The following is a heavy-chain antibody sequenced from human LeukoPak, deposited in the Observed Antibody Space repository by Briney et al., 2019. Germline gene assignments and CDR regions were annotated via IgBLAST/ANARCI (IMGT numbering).Heavy chain of an antibody. CDR1: GFTFSSYA. D-gene: IGHD6-13*01. Sequence: GGSLRLSCAASGFTFSSYAMSWVRQAPGKGLEWVSAISGSGDSTYYADSVKGRFTISRDNSKKTLYLQLNSLRAEDTAVYYCAKDLKAAAGPFDYWGQGTLVTVSS. J-gene: IGHJ4*02. V-gene: IGHV3-23*01. CDR3: AKDLKAAAGPFDY. CDR2: ISGSGDST.